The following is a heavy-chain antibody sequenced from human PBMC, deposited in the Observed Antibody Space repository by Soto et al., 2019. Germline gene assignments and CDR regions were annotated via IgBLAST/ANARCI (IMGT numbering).Heavy chain of an antibody. D-gene: IGHD3-22*01. J-gene: IGHJ4*02. Sequence: SVKVSCKASGFTFTSSAVQWVRQARGQRLEWIGWIVVGSGNTNYAQKFQERVTITRDMSTSTAYMELSSLRSEDTAVYYCESKDYYDSSGSYWGQGTLVTVSS. CDR3: ESKDYYDSSGSY. CDR2: IVVGSGNT. CDR1: GFTFTSSA. V-gene: IGHV1-58*01.